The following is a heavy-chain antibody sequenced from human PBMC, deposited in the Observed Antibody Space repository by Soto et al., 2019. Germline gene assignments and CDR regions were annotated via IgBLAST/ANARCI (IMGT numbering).Heavy chain of an antibody. CDR2: IDPSDSYT. Sequence: HGESLKISCKGSGYSFTSYWISWVRQMPGKGLEWMGRIDPSDSYTNYSPSFQGHVTISADKSISTAYPQWSSLKASDTAMYYCARHSQDYYDSSGYAFDIWGQGTMVTVSS. J-gene: IGHJ3*02. D-gene: IGHD3-22*01. V-gene: IGHV5-10-1*01. CDR1: GYSFTSYW. CDR3: ARHSQDYYDSSGYAFDI.